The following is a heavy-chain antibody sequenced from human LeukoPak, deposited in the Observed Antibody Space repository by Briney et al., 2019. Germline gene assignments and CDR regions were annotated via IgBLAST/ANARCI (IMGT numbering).Heavy chain of an antibody. CDR2: IYTSGST. CDR1: GGSISSGSYY. D-gene: IGHD6-19*01. V-gene: IGHV4-61*02. J-gene: IGHJ5*02. CDR3: ARHKREWLLRYWFDP. Sequence: SETLSLTCTVSGGSISSGSYYWSWIRQPAGKGLEWIGRIYTSGSTNYNPSLKSRVTISVDTSKNQFSLKLSSVTAADTAVYYCARHKREWLLRYWFDPWGQGTLVTVSS.